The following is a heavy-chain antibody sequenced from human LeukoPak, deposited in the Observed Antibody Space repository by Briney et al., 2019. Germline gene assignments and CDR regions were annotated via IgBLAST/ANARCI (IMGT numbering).Heavy chain of an antibody. Sequence: SETLSLTCAVSGGSISSRNCWSWVRQPPGKGLEWIGEIDHSGSTNYSPSLKSRVTISVDKSKNQFSLKLSSVTAADTAVYYCARYYDSSGYYPYYFDYWGQGTLVTVSS. CDR3: ARYYDSSGYYPYYFDY. D-gene: IGHD3-22*01. J-gene: IGHJ4*02. CDR2: IDHSGST. V-gene: IGHV4-4*02. CDR1: GGSISSRNC.